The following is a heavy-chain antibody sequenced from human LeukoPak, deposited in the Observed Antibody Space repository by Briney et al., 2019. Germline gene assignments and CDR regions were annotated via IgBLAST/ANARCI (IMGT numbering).Heavy chain of an antibody. CDR3: ARVDYGDYVIDY. V-gene: IGHV4-34*01. Sequence: SETLSLTCAVYGGSFSGYYWSWIRQPPGKGLEWIGDINHSGSTNYNPSLKSRVTISVDTSKNQFSLKLSSVTAADTAVYYCARVDYGDYVIDYWGQGTLVTVSS. CDR2: INHSGST. CDR1: GGSFSGYY. D-gene: IGHD4-17*01. J-gene: IGHJ4*02.